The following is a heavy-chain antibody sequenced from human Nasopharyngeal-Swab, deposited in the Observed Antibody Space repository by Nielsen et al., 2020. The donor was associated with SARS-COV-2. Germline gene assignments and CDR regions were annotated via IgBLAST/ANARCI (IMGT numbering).Heavy chain of an antibody. Sequence: SETLSLTCTASGCSISSYYWSWTRQPPGMGLEWIGYISHSGSTNYTPSLKSRVTISIDTSKKQLSLKLRSVTAADAAVYYCARIDGWEAMDVWGQGTTVTVSS. D-gene: IGHD1-26*01. V-gene: IGHV4-59*13. CDR1: GCSISSYY. CDR3: ARIDGWEAMDV. J-gene: IGHJ6*02. CDR2: ISHSGST.